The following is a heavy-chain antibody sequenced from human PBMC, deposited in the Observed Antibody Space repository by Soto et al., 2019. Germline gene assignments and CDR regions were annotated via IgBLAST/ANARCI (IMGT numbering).Heavy chain of an antibody. D-gene: IGHD7-27*01. J-gene: IGHJ4*02. CDR3: ASRFTGNWGDKFDF. V-gene: IGHV4-61*03. CDR2: FYYTGST. CDR1: GDSVSNANSY. Sequence: VQLQESSPGLVKPSETLSLTCTVSGDSVSNANSYWTWIRQPPVKGLEWIGYFYYTGSTNYNPSLKSRVTISGDTSKNHFSLKLNSVTAADTAVYYCASRFTGNWGDKFDFWGQGNLVTVSS.